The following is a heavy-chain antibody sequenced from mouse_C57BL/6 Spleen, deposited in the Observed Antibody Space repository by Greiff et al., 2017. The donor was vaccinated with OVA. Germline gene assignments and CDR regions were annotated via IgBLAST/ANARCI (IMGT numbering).Heavy chain of an antibody. CDR1: GYTFTSYW. Sequence: QVQLKQPGAELVMPGASVKLSCKASGYTFTSYWMHWVKQRPGQGLEWIGEIDPSDSYTNYNQKFKGKSTLTVDKSSSTAYMQLSSLTSEDSAVYYCARRRWLLPYAMDYWGQGTSVTVSS. CDR3: ARRRWLLPYAMDY. J-gene: IGHJ4*01. V-gene: IGHV1-69*01. CDR2: IDPSDSYT. D-gene: IGHD2-3*01.